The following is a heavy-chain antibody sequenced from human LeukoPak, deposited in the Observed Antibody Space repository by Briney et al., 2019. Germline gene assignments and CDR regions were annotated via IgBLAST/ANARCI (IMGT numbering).Heavy chain of an antibody. J-gene: IGHJ3*02. Sequence: GRSLRLSCTASGFTFGDYAMNWVRQAPGKGLEWVSYISSSSSTIYYADSVKGRFTISRDNAKNSLYLQMNSLRAEDTAVYYCARDASDDILTGPSDAFDIWGQGTMVTVSS. CDR2: ISSSSSTI. D-gene: IGHD3-9*01. V-gene: IGHV3-48*04. CDR1: GFTFGDYA. CDR3: ARDASDDILTGPSDAFDI.